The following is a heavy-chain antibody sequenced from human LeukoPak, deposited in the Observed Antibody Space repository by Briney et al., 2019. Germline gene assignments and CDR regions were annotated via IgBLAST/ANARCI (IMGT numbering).Heavy chain of an antibody. CDR1: GFTLSDHY. D-gene: IGHD3-22*01. CDR2: TRNKVNSYST. J-gene: IGHJ4*02. Sequence: PGGSLRLSCAASGFTLSDHYMDWVRQAPGKGVEWVGRTRNKVNSYSTEYAASVKVRFTISRDDSKHSLYLNSLKTEDTAVYYCVSKITTSYYWGQGTLVIVSS. CDR3: VSKITTSYY. V-gene: IGHV3-72*01.